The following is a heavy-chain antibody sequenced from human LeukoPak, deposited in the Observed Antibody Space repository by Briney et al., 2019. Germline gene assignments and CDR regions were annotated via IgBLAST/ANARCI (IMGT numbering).Heavy chain of an antibody. J-gene: IGHJ6*03. CDR1: GFTFSNYA. D-gene: IGHD5-24*01. Sequence: GGSLRLSCAASGFTFSNYAMSWVRQAPGKGLEWVSAISGSGGDTHYAASVKGRFTISRDNSKSTLYLQMNSLRAEDTAVYYCARDRRPMDVWGKGTTVTVSS. V-gene: IGHV3-23*01. CDR2: ISGSGGDT. CDR3: ARDRRPMDV.